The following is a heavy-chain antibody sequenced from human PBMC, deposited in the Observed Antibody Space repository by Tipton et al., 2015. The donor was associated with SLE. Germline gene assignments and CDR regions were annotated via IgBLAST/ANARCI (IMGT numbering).Heavy chain of an antibody. J-gene: IGHJ6*02. CDR2: IIPIFGTA. V-gene: IGHV1-69*01. CDR1: GGTFSSYA. D-gene: IGHD3-10*01. Sequence: QSGPEVKKPGSSVKVSCKASGGTFSSYAISWVRQAPGQGLEWMGGIIPIFGTANYAQKFQGRVTITADESTSTAYMELSSLRSEDTAVYYCARPLWFRESNYYYYGMDVWGQGTTVTVSS. CDR3: ARPLWFRESNYYYYGMDV.